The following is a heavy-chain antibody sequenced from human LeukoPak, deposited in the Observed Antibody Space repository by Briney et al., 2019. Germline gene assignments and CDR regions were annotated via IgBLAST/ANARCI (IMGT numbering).Heavy chain of an antibody. J-gene: IGHJ5*02. Sequence: ASVKVSCKASGYTFTGYYIHWVRHAPAQRLELMGWINPNSGGTNYAQKFQGRVTMTRDTSISTAYMELSRLRSDDTAVYYCAREAGRQQQLVRRNWFDPWGQGTLVTVSS. V-gene: IGHV1-2*02. D-gene: IGHD6-13*01. CDR2: INPNSGGT. CDR1: GYTFTGYY. CDR3: AREAGRQQQLVRRNWFDP.